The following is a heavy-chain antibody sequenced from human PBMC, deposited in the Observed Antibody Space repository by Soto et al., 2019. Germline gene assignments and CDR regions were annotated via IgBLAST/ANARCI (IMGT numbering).Heavy chain of an antibody. J-gene: IGHJ4*01. CDR3: ARELGYCTCTTCVYYFDY. D-gene: IGHD2-2*01. CDR2: INPNSGGT. Sequence: ASVKVSCKASGYTFTGYYMHWVRQAPGQGLEWMGWINPNSGGTNYAQKFQGWVTMTRDTSISTGYMELSRLRSDDTAVYYCARELGYCTCTTCVYYFDYSGHGTLVTVSS. V-gene: IGHV1-2*04. CDR1: GYTFTGYY.